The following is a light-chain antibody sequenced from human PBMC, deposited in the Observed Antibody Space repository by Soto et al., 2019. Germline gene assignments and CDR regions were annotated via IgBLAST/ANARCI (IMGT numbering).Light chain of an antibody. J-gene: IGKJ4*01. CDR1: QSVSNY. Sequence: EIVLTQSPATLSLSPGETATLSCRASQSVSNYLAWYQQKPGQAPRLLIYGASNRATGIPARFSGSGTGTDFTLTIGSLEPEDFAVYYCQQRSDWPPLTFGGGPRWRSN. CDR3: QQRSDWPPLT. V-gene: IGKV3-11*01. CDR2: GAS.